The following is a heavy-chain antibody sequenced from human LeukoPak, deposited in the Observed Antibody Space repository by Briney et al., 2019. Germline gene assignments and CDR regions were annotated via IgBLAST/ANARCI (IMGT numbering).Heavy chain of an antibody. CDR3: ARGRRTIAVARNYYMDV. V-gene: IGHV3-21*01. J-gene: IGHJ6*03. CDR1: GFTFSSYS. Sequence: GGSLRLSCAASGFTFSSYSMNWVRQAPGKGLEWVSSISSSSSYIYYADSVKGRFTISRDNAKNSLYLQMNSLRAEDTAVYYCARGRRTIAVARNYYMDVWGKGTTVTVSS. D-gene: IGHD6-19*01. CDR2: ISSSSSYI.